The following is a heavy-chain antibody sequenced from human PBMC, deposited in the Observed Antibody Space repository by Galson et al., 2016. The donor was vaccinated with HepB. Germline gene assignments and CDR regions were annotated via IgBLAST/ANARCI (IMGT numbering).Heavy chain of an antibody. CDR3: ARPANPSGDDPYYFDY. CDR2: IIPIFASP. D-gene: IGHD5-12*01. CDR1: GAMFRNYV. V-gene: IGHV1-69*13. Sequence: SVKVSCKASGAMFRNYVIHWVRQGPGQGLEWMGGIIPIFASPNYAQTFQGRVTITADESTTTAYMELSSLTSADTAVYYCARPANPSGDDPYYFDYWGQGTLVTVSS. J-gene: IGHJ4*02.